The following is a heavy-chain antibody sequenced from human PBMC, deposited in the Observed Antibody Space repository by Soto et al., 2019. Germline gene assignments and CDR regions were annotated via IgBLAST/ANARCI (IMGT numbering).Heavy chain of an antibody. CDR2: IYYSGST. D-gene: IGHD3-10*01. CDR3: ARLETYYYGSGSYIWFDP. V-gene: IGHV4-39*01. CDR1: GGSISSSSHY. J-gene: IGHJ5*02. Sequence: SETLSLTCTVSGGSISSSSHYWGWIRQPPGKGLEWIGSIYYSGSTYYNPSLKSRVTISVDTSKNQFSLKLSSVTAADTAVYYCARLETYYYGSGSYIWFDPWGQGTLVTVSS.